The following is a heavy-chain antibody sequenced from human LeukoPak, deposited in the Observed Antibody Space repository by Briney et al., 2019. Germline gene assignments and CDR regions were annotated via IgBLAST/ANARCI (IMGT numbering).Heavy chain of an antibody. CDR3: ARHEGITMIMN. CDR2: IYSGGST. V-gene: IGHV3-66*04. CDR1: GFMVSTNY. D-gene: IGHD3-22*01. Sequence: GGSRRLSCAASGFMVSTNYMSWVRQAPGKGLGWVSVIYSGGSTYYADSVKGRFTISRDNSKNSLYLQMNSLRADDTAVYYCARHEGITMIMNWGQGTLVTVSS. J-gene: IGHJ4*02.